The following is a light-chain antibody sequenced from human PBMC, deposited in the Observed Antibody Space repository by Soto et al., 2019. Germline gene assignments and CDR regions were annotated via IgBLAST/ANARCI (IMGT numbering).Light chain of an antibody. Sequence: EIVMTQSPATLSVSPGERATLSCRASQSVSSNLAWYQQKPGQAPRLLIYGASTRATGIPARFSGSGSGTELALTISSLQSEDLDVYYCQQYKNCPPLTFGGGTKVEIK. CDR2: GAS. CDR3: QQYKNCPPLT. V-gene: IGKV3-15*01. CDR1: QSVSSN. J-gene: IGKJ4*01.